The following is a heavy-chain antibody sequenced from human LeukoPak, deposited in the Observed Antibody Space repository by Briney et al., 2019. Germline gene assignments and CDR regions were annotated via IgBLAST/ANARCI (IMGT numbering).Heavy chain of an antibody. CDR1: GGTFSSYA. CDR2: IIPILGIA. CDR3: ARDRYYDSSGYYYSDY. D-gene: IGHD3-22*01. J-gene: IGHJ4*02. Sequence: SVKVSCKASGGTFSSYAISWVRQAPGQGLEWMGRIIPILGIANYAQKFQGRVTITADKSTSTAYMELSSLRSEDTAVYYCARDRYYDSSGYYYSDYWGQGTLVTVSS. V-gene: IGHV1-69*04.